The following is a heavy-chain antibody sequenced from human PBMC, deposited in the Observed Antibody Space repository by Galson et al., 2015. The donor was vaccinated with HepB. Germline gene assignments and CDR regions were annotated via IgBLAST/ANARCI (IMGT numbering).Heavy chain of an antibody. V-gene: IGHV4-61*01. CDR2: IHYSGSS. J-gene: IGHJ4*02. Sequence: LSLTCSVSGDSVTSGSHYWSWVRQPPGKRLEWIGYIHYSGSSNYNPSLGGRVTMSIDTSRNQFSLRLSSVTAADTAVYYCTTGHYWGQGTLVTVSS. CDR1: GDSVTSGSHY. CDR3: TTGHY.